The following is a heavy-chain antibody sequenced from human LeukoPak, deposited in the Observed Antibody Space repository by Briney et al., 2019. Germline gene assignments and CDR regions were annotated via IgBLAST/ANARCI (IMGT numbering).Heavy chain of an antibody. CDR2: IYSGGST. CDR1: GFTVSSNY. CDR3: ARVSFRYYFDY. V-gene: IGHV3-53*01. Sequence: GGPLRLSYGASGFTVSSNYMSWVRQAPGKGLEWVSVIYSGGSTYYAASVKGRFTISRDNSKNTLYLQMNSLRVEDTAVYYCARVSFRYYFDYWGQGTLVTVSS. D-gene: IGHD2-21*01. J-gene: IGHJ4*02.